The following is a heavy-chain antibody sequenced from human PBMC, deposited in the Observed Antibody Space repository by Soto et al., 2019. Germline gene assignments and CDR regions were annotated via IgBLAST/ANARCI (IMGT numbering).Heavy chain of an antibody. V-gene: IGHV1-18*01. CDR1: GYTFTSYG. D-gene: IGHD3-22*01. J-gene: IGHJ5*02. CDR3: ARVKGSGYHNWFDP. Sequence: ASVKISCKASGYTFTSYGISWVRQAPGQGLEWMGWISAYNGNTNYAQKLQGRVTMTTDTSTSTAYMELRSLRSDDTAVYYCARVKGSGYHNWFDPWGQGTLVTVSS. CDR2: ISAYNGNT.